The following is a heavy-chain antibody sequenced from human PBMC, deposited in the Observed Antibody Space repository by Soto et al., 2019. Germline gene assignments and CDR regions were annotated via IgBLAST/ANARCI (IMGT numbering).Heavy chain of an antibody. CDR1: GFTFSTYW. Sequence: EVALVESGGGLVQPGGSLRLSCTASGFTFSTYWMTWVRQAPGKGLEWVATIKADESLKYYVDSVKGRFTISRDNSKNSLFLQMNSLRAEDAAVYYCVRDRNYFDGTNCQDVCAIWIQWTMVTVSS. J-gene: IGHJ3*02. D-gene: IGHD2-8*01. CDR2: IKADESLK. CDR3: VRDRNYFDGTNCQDVCAI. V-gene: IGHV3-7*04.